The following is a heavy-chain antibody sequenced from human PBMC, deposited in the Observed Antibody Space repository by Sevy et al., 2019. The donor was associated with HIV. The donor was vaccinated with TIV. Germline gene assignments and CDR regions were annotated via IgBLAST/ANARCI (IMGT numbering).Heavy chain of an antibody. J-gene: IGHJ4*02. D-gene: IGHD1-1*01. V-gene: IGHV4-59*01. CDR3: ARGGPNQQQLDYFDH. Sequence: SETLSLTCSVSGGSMNIYYWSWIRQPPGKGLEWIGFIYYSGSTNYNPSLKSRVTISVDTSKNQFSLKLSSVTAADTAIYYCARGGPNQQQLDYFDHWGQGTLVTVSS. CDR2: IYYSGST. CDR1: GGSMNIYY.